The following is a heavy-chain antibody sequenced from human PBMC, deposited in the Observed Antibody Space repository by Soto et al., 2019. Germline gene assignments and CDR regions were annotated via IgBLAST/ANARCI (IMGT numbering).Heavy chain of an antibody. D-gene: IGHD5-12*01. V-gene: IGHV4-4*02. CDR1: GGSISNNNW. Sequence: QVQLQQSGQGLVKPSETLSLTCAVSGGSISNNNWWSWVRQPPGKGLEWIGEIYHSGRTNYNPSLKSRVSISADKSTNHFSLNLNSVTAADTAIYYCARGGSGYDWFDSWGQGTLVTVSS. CDR2: IYHSGRT. CDR3: ARGGSGYDWFDS. J-gene: IGHJ5*01.